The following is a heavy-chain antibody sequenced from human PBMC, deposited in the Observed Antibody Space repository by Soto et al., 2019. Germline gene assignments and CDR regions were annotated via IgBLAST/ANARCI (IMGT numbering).Heavy chain of an antibody. D-gene: IGHD1-26*01. V-gene: IGHV4-34*01. J-gene: IGHJ1*01. CDR1: GGSFSGYY. CDR2: INHSGST. Sequence: QVQLQQWGAGLLKPSETLSLTCAVYGGSFSGYYWSWIRQPPGKGLEWIGEINHSGSTNYNPSLKSRVTVSVDTSKKQFALKLSSVTAADTAVYYCARGRGGSYLSWGQGTLVTVSS. CDR3: ARGRGGSYLS.